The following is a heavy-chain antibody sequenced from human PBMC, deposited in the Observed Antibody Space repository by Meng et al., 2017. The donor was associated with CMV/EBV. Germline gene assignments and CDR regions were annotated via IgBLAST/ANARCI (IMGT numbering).Heavy chain of an antibody. D-gene: IGHD2-21*02. Sequence: ASVKVSCKASGYTFTGYCMRWVRQAPGQGLEWMGWISAYNGNTNYAQKLQGRVTMTTDTSTSTAYMELRRLRSDDTAVYYCARVPYRGDWKEFDNWGQGTLVTVSS. CDR1: GYTFTGYC. J-gene: IGHJ4*01. V-gene: IGHV1-18*04. CDR2: ISAYNGNT. CDR3: ARVPYRGDWKEFDN.